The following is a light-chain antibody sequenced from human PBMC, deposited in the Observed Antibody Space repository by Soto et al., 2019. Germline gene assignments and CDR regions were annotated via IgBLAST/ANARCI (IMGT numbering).Light chain of an antibody. CDR2: EVK. Sequence: QSVLTQPASVSGSPGQSITISCTGTSSDVGGYNYVSWYQHHPGNDPKLMIYEVKKRPSGVSNRFSGSKSDNTASLTISGLQAADEADYYCSSYTSSTTHVIFGGGTKLTVL. CDR1: SSDVGGYNY. V-gene: IGLV2-14*01. CDR3: SSYTSSTTHVI. J-gene: IGLJ2*01.